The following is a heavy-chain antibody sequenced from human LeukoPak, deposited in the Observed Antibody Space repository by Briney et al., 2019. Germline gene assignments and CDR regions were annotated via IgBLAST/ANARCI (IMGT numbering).Heavy chain of an antibody. J-gene: IGHJ6*04. V-gene: IGHV4-38-2*01. D-gene: IGHD3-10*01. CDR2: IFHSGST. Sequence: SETLSLTCAVSGYSISSGYYWGWIRQPPGKGLEWIGSIFHSGSTYYNPSLKSRVNMSVDTSKNQISLKLRSVAAADTAVYYCGRASGSYGSGSYYYYGMDVWGKGTTVTVSS. CDR3: GRASGSYGSGSYYYYGMDV. CDR1: GYSISSGYY.